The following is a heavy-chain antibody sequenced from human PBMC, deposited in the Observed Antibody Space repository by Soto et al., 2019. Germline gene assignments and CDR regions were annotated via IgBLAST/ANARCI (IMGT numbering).Heavy chain of an antibody. CDR3: ARAYYYYYMDV. CDR2: ISSSSGTI. V-gene: IGHV3-48*01. Sequence: GGSLRLSCAASGFTFSSYSMDWVRQAPGKGLEWVSYISSSSGTIYYADSVKGRFTISRDNAKNSLYLQMNSLRAEDTAVYYCARAYYYYYMDVWGKGTTVTVSS. CDR1: GFTFSSYS. J-gene: IGHJ6*03.